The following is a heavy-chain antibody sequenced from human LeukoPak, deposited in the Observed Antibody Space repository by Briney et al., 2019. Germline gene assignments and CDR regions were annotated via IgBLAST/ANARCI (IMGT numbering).Heavy chain of an antibody. CDR1: GGSISSYY. V-gene: IGHV4-59*08. D-gene: IGHD3-10*01. CDR3: ARGYYGSGSYDSWFDP. Sequence: SETLSLTCTVSGGSISSYYWSWIRQPPGKGLEWIGYIYYSGSTNYNPSLKSRVTISVDTSKNQLSLKLSSVTAADTAVYYCARGYYGSGSYDSWFDPWGQGTLVTVSS. CDR2: IYYSGST. J-gene: IGHJ5*02.